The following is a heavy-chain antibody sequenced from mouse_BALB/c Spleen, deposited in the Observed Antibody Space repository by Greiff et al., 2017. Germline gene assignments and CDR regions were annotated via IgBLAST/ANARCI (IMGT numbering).Heavy chain of an antibody. Sequence: EVHLVESGGGLVQPGGSLRLSCATSGFTFTDYYMSWVRQPPGKALEWLGFIRNKANGYTTEYSASVKGRFTISRDNSQSILYLQMNTLRAEDSATYYCARDAYGNYYFDYWGQGTTLTVSS. V-gene: IGHV7-3*02. CDR2: IRNKANGYTT. J-gene: IGHJ2*01. CDR1: GFTFTDYY. D-gene: IGHD2-1*01. CDR3: ARDAYGNYYFDY.